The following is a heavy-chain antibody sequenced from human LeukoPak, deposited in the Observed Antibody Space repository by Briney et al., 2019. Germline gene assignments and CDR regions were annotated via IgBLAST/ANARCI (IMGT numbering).Heavy chain of an antibody. Sequence: SVKISCKASGFTFTSSAMQWVRHARGQRLEWIGWIVVGSGNTNYAQKFQERVTITRDMSTSTAYMELSSLRSEDTGVYYCAADPPDNIVATINDAFDIWGQGTMVTVSS. V-gene: IGHV1-58*02. CDR2: IVVGSGNT. CDR1: GFTFTSSA. D-gene: IGHD5-12*01. CDR3: AADPPDNIVATINDAFDI. J-gene: IGHJ3*02.